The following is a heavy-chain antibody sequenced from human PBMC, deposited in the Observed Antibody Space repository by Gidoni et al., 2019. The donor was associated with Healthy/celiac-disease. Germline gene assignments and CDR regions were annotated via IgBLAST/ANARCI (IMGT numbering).Heavy chain of an antibody. CDR1: GFPLSSYG. V-gene: IGHV3-30*18. CDR2: ISYDGSNK. D-gene: IGHD6-19*01. Sequence: QVQLVESGGGVVQPRRSLRPSCAASGFPLSSYGMHWVRQAPGKGLEWVAVISYDGSNKYYADSVKGRFTISRDNSKNTLYLQMNSLRAEDTAVYYCAKCDDHSSGWKYYFDYWGQGTLVTVSS. CDR3: AKCDDHSSGWKYYFDY. J-gene: IGHJ4*02.